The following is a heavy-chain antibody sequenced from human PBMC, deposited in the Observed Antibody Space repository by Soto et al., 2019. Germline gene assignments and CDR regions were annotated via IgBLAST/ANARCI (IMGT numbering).Heavy chain of an antibody. Sequence: QVQLVESGGGVVQPGRSLRLSCAASGFTFSSYGMHWVRQAPGKGLEWVAVIWYDGSNKYYADSVKGRFTISRDNSKNTLYLQMNRLRAEDAAVYYCARSYGSGNADYWGQGTLVTVSS. J-gene: IGHJ4*02. CDR3: ARSYGSGNADY. V-gene: IGHV3-33*01. CDR2: IWYDGSNK. D-gene: IGHD3-10*01. CDR1: GFTFSSYG.